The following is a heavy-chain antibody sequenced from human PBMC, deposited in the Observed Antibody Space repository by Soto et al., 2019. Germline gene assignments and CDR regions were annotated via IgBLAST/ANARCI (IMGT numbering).Heavy chain of an antibody. V-gene: IGHV1-18*01. CDR2: ISAHNGNT. J-gene: IGHJ1*01. CDR1: GYTFSSYA. D-gene: IGHD2-15*01. CDR3: ARDNGDCSGGSCYSRGGFQH. Sequence: ASVKVSCKASGYTFSSYAITWVRQAPGQGLEWMGWISAHNGNTNYAQNFQGRVIMTTETSTSTAYMELRSLRSDDTAVYYCARDNGDCSGGSCYSRGGFQHWGQGTLVTVSS.